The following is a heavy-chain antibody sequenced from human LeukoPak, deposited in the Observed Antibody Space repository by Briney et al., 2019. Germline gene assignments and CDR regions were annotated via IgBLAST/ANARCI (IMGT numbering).Heavy chain of an antibody. CDR1: GFTFSSYE. J-gene: IGHJ4*02. Sequence: PGGSLRLSCAASGFTFSSYEMNWVRQAPGKGLEWVPYISSSGSTIYYADSVKGRFTISRDNAKNSLYLQMNSLRAEDTAVYYCASLLRGYSYGYRDYWGQGTLVTVSS. CDR3: ASLLRGYSYGYRDY. D-gene: IGHD5-18*01. V-gene: IGHV3-48*03. CDR2: ISSSGSTI.